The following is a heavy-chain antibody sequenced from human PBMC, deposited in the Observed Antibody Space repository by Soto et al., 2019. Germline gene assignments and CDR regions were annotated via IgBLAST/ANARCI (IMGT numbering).Heavy chain of an antibody. V-gene: IGHV1-46*01. J-gene: IGHJ6*02. D-gene: IGHD6-6*01. CDR1: GYTFTSYY. CDR3: ARGDSSSSDSREGPNYGMDV. Sequence: ASVTVSCKASGYTFTSYYMHWVRQDPGQGLEWMGIINPRGGSTSYAQKFQGRVTMTRDTSTSTVYMELSSLRSEDTAVYYCARGDSSSSDSREGPNYGMDVWGQGTTVTVSS. CDR2: INPRGGST.